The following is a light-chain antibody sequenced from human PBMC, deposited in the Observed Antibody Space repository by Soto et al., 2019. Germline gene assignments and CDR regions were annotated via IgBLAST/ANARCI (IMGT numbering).Light chain of an antibody. V-gene: IGKV3-15*01. CDR3: QQYNNWPFS. CDR1: QGVTTN. Sequence: EIVMTESPCTLSVSPGERATLSCRAGQGVTTNFAWYQQKSGQSPRLLIYDVSIRATGVPARFSGTGSETDFTLTISGLQSEDSAVYFCQQYNNWPFSFGQGTKVDIK. CDR2: DVS. J-gene: IGKJ1*01.